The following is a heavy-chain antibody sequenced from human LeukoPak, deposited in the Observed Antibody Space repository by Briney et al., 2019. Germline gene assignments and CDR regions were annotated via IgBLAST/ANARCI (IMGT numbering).Heavy chain of an antibody. J-gene: IGHJ3*02. Sequence: PSETLPLTCTVSGDSISHSYWSWLRQPPGKGLEWIGYIYYTGTTNYNPSLKSRVTISLDTSKNQFTLKLSSVTAADTAVYYCARDNPVTRGFDIWGQGTMVTVSS. D-gene: IGHD1-14*01. CDR3: ARDNPVTRGFDI. V-gene: IGHV4-59*01. CDR2: IYYTGTT. CDR1: GDSISHSY.